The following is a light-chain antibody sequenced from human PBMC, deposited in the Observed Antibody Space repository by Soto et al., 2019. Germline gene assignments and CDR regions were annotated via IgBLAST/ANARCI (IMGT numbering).Light chain of an antibody. J-gene: IGKJ2*01. Sequence: AIRMTQSPSSLSASIGDRVTITCRARHVVSSYLAWYQQKPGKAPKALIYAASFLQSGVPSRFSGSGSGTDFSLTISFLQSEDFATYYCQHYYSYPYTFGQGTTLQMK. CDR2: AAS. CDR3: QHYYSYPYT. CDR1: HVVSSY. V-gene: IGKV1-8*01.